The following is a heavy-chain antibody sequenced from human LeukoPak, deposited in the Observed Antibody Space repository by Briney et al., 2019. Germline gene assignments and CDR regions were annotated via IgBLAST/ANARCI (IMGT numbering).Heavy chain of an antibody. J-gene: IGHJ4*02. CDR3: ARRQGTTLNFDY. Sequence: AASVKVSCKASGYTFSTYGIAWVRQAPGQGLEWMGWISGYNGNTNYAQNLQGRVTMTTDTSTSTAYMELRSLRSDDTAVYYCARRQGTTLNFDYWGQGTLVTVSS. V-gene: IGHV1-18*01. CDR2: ISGYNGNT. D-gene: IGHD1-1*01. CDR1: GYTFSTYG.